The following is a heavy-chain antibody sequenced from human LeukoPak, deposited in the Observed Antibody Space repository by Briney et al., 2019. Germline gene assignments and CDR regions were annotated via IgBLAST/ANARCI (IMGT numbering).Heavy chain of an antibody. Sequence: PSGTLSLTCAVSGGSISSSNWWSWVRQPPGKGLEWIGYIYYSGSTNYNPSLKSRVTISVDTSKNQFSLKLSSVTAAGTAVYYCARSTGTYSSSWNNFDYWGQGTLVTVSS. D-gene: IGHD6-13*01. CDR1: GGSISSSNW. CDR2: IYYSGST. CDR3: ARSTGTYSSSWNNFDY. J-gene: IGHJ4*02. V-gene: IGHV4-4*02.